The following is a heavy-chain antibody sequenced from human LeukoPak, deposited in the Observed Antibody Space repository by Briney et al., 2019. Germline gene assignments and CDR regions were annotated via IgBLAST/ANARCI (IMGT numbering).Heavy chain of an antibody. CDR2: ISYDGSNK. Sequence: GGSLRLSCAASGFTFSSYAMHWVRQAPGKGLEWVAVISYDGSNKYYADSVKGRFTISRDNSKNTLYLQMNSLRAEDTAVYYCAFRIAVAGARWFDPWGQGTLVTVSS. D-gene: IGHD6-19*01. J-gene: IGHJ5*02. CDR1: GFTFSSYA. CDR3: AFRIAVAGARWFDP. V-gene: IGHV3-30-3*01.